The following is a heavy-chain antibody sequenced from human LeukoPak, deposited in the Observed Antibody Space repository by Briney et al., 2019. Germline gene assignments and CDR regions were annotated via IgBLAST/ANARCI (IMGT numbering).Heavy chain of an antibody. J-gene: IGHJ6*03. CDR1: GGSISSSSYY. CDR2: IYYSGST. V-gene: IGHV4-39*07. Sequence: PSETLSLTCTVSGGSISSSSYYWGWIRQPPGKGLEWIGSIYYSGSTYYNPSLKSRVTISVDTSKNQFSLKLSSVTAADTAVYYCARVGYDILTGYYSLYYYMDVWGKGTTVTVSS. D-gene: IGHD3-9*01. CDR3: ARVGYDILTGYYSLYYYMDV.